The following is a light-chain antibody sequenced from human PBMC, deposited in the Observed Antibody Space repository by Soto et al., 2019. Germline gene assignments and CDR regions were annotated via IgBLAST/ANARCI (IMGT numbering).Light chain of an antibody. J-gene: IGLJ2*01. Sequence: QSVLTQPPSASGTPGQSVTMCCSGSSSNFGRHTVSWYQQLPGTAPRLLIYTNTQRPSGVPDRFSGSKSGNSASLTISGLQSDDEAFYHCAAWDDTLNGVVFGEGTQLTVL. V-gene: IGLV1-44*01. CDR2: TNT. CDR1: SSNFGRHT. CDR3: AAWDDTLNGVV.